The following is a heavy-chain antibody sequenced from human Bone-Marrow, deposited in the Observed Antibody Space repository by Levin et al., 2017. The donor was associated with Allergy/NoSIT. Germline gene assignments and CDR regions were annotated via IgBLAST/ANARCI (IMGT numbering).Heavy chain of an antibody. D-gene: IGHD3-10*01. J-gene: IGHJ3*02. CDR2: ISYYGNIG. Sequence: SCEASGFTFSSYFLHWVRQAPGKGLEWLTFISYYGNIGYADSVRGRFTISRDNPRNTLYLQMTNLRPGDTAVYYCASENYYESGVYAGAFDIWGQGTMVIVSS. CDR3: ASENYYESGVYAGAFDI. CDR1: GFTFSSYF. V-gene: IGHV3-30-3*01.